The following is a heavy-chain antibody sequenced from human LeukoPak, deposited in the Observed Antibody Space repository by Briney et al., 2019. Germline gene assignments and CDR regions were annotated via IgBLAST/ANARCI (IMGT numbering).Heavy chain of an antibody. D-gene: IGHD3-16*02. CDR2: INHSGST. CDR3: ASEDRDYVWGSYRYSALGY. J-gene: IGHJ4*02. Sequence: SETLSLTCAVYGASFSGYYWSWIRQPPGKGLEWIGEINHSGSTNYNPSLKSRVTISVDTSKNQFSLKLSSVTAADTAVYYCASEDRDYVWGSYRYSALGYWGQGTLVTVSS. CDR1: GASFSGYY. V-gene: IGHV4-34*01.